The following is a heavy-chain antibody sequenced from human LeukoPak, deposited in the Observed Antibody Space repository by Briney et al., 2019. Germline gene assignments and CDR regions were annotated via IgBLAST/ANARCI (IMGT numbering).Heavy chain of an antibody. Sequence: GGSLRLSCAASGFTFSSYEMNWVRQAPGKGLEWVSYISSGGSTIYYADSVKGRFTISRDNAKNSLYLQMNSLRAEDTAVYYCARDREYYYGSGSLDYWGQGTLVTVSS. CDR1: GFTFSSYE. V-gene: IGHV3-48*03. CDR2: ISSGGSTI. J-gene: IGHJ4*02. D-gene: IGHD3-10*01. CDR3: ARDREYYYGSGSLDY.